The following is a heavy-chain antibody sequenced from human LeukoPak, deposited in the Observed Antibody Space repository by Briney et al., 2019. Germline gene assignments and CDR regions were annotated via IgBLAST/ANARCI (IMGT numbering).Heavy chain of an antibody. Sequence: ASVKVSCNASGYTFSSYSITWVRLGPGQGIERMGWISAYNGDTNNDQKNHGRVTMTTDTSTSTAYMELRSLRSDDTAVYYCARAGHRGYSYGSEDYWGQGTLVTVSS. CDR3: ARAGHRGYSYGSEDY. CDR2: ISAYNGDT. CDR1: GYTFSSYS. J-gene: IGHJ4*02. V-gene: IGHV1-18*04. D-gene: IGHD5-18*01.